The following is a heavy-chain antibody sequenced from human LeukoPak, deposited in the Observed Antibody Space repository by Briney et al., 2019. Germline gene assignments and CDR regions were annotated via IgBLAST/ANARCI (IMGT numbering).Heavy chain of an antibody. J-gene: IGHJ4*02. CDR2: ISSSSSTI. CDR3: ARHTNQYDSSGYSHDY. V-gene: IGHV3-48*01. Sequence: GGSLRLSCAASGFTFSSYSMNWVRQAPGKGLEWVSYISSSSSTIYYADSVKGRFTISRDNAKNSLYLQMNSLRAEDTAVYYCARHTNQYDSSGYSHDYWGQGTLVTVSS. CDR1: GFTFSSYS. D-gene: IGHD3-22*01.